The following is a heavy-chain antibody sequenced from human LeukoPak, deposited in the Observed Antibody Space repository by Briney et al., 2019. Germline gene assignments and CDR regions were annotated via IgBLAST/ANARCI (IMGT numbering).Heavy chain of an antibody. J-gene: IGHJ1*01. D-gene: IGHD2/OR15-2a*01. CDR3: AREFS. Sequence: GGSLRLSCAGSGFTFSSFWMSWVRQAPGKGLEWVANIKEDGSEKYYVDSVKGRFTISRDNAKNSLYLQMNSLRADDTAVYYCAREFSWGKGALVPVPS. CDR1: GFTFSSFW. V-gene: IGHV3-7*03. CDR2: IKEDGSEK.